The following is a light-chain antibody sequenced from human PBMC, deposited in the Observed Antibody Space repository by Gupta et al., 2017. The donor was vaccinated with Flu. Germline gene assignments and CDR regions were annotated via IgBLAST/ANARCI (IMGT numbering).Light chain of an antibody. Sequence: PATLSVSPGERATLSCRASQSISSNLAWYQQKPGQAPRLLIYGASTSATGIPARFTGSCSATQFTLTIRLLLSEDFAVYHCQWYTTWPLTLGQGTRVEIK. V-gene: IGKV3-15*01. CDR1: QSISSN. J-gene: IGKJ5*01. CDR3: QWYTTWPLT. CDR2: GAS.